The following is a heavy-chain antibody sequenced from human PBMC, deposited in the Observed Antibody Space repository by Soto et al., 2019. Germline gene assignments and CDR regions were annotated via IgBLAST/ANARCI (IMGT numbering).Heavy chain of an antibody. J-gene: IGHJ6*02. D-gene: IGHD3-10*01. CDR2: IKQDGSDT. V-gene: IGHV3-7*01. CDR1: GFTFSSYW. Sequence: GGSLRLSCAASGFTFSSYWMSWVRQAPGKGLEWVANIKQDGSDTYYPGSVKGRFTISRENAKNSLYLQMNSLRAGDTAVYYWARAPRVLLSKYYYYYYGMDVWGQGTTVTVSS. CDR3: ARAPRVLLSKYYYYYYGMDV.